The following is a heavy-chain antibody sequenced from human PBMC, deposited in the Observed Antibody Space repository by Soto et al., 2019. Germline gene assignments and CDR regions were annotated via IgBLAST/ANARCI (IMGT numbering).Heavy chain of an antibody. CDR2: ITWNSGII. CDR1: GFTFDDYA. J-gene: IGHJ2*01. Sequence: EVQLVESGGGLVQPGRSLRLSCAASGFTFDDYAMHWVRQPPGKGLEWVSGITWNSGIIGYADSVKGRFTISRDNAKNSLYLQMNSLRPEDTALYSCAKDQGYSTSYYGYVDLWGRGTLVTVSP. V-gene: IGHV3-9*01. CDR3: AKDQGYSTSYYGYVDL. D-gene: IGHD6-13*01.